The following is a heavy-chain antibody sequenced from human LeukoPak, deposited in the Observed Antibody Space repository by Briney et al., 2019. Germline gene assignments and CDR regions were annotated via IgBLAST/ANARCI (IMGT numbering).Heavy chain of an antibody. Sequence: GASVKVSCKASGGTFSSYAISWVRQAPGQGLEWMGRIIPILGIANYAQKFQGRVTITADKSTSTAYMELSSLRSEDTAVYYCARDRCSGGSCYFHRDKDAFDIWGQGTMVTVSS. D-gene: IGHD2-15*01. CDR2: IIPILGIA. V-gene: IGHV1-69*04. CDR1: GGTFSSYA. CDR3: ARDRCSGGSCYFHRDKDAFDI. J-gene: IGHJ3*02.